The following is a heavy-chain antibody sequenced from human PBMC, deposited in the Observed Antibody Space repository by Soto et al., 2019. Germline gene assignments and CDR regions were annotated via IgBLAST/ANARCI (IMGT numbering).Heavy chain of an antibody. V-gene: IGHV3-21*06. CDR2: ISSSSSYI. CDR3: TRGRGAAGTDAVQYYGVDV. CDR1: GFTFSSYS. Sequence: EVQLVESGGGLVKPGGSLRLSCAASGFTFSSYSMNWVRQAPGKGLEWVSSISSSSSYIYYADSVKGRFTISRDNAMNSLYLKMNSLRAEDTDVYYCTRGRGAAGTDAVQYYGVDVWVQGTTVTGSS. D-gene: IGHD6-13*01. J-gene: IGHJ6*02.